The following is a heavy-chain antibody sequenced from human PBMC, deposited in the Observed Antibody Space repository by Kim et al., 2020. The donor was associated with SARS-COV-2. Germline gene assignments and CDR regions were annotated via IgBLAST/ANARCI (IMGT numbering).Heavy chain of an antibody. CDR2: IDGSDGTT. J-gene: IGHJ4*02. CDR3: MKGGWGGKWDH. D-gene: IGHD3-10*01. Sequence: GGSLRLSCTTSGFTFTGYAMSWVRQAPGKGLEWVSSIDGSDGTTYYVDSVKGRFTISRDNSKNTLYLQMNSLRADDTAVYYCMKGGWGGKWDHGGQGT. CDR1: GFTFTGYA. V-gene: IGHV3-23*01.